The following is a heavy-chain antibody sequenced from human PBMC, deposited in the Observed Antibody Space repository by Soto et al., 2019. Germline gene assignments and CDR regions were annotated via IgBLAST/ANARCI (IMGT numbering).Heavy chain of an antibody. J-gene: IGHJ4*02. V-gene: IGHV4-30-4*01. D-gene: IGHD6-13*01. Sequence: SETLSLTCTVSGGSISSGDYYWSWIRQPPGKGLEWIGYIYYSGSTYYNPSLKSRVTISVDTSKNQFSLKLSSVTAADTAVYYCARVGAAAGPTHTIDYWGQGTPVTVSS. CDR3: ARVGAAAGPTHTIDY. CDR2: IYYSGST. CDR1: GGSISSGDYY.